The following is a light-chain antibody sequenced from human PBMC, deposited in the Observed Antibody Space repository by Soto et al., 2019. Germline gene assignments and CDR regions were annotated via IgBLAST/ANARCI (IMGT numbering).Light chain of an antibody. Sequence: HSALAQPSSLSVSPGQSITLSCTGASGYVGTYSLVSWYQQHPGKAPKVVIYEGHKRPSGVPDRFSGSTSVNTASLTISGLQTDDEADYYCCLYVGATTYVFGTGTKGTVL. J-gene: IGLJ1*01. CDR2: EGH. V-gene: IGLV2-23*01. CDR1: SGYVGTYSL. CDR3: CLYVGATTYV.